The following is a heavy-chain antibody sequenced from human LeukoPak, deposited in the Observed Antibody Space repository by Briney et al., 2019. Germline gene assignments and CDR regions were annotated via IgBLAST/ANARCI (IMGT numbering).Heavy chain of an antibody. Sequence: GGSLRLSCAASGFTVSSNCMSWVRQAPGKGLEWVSLIYSGGSTYYADSVKGRFTMSRDNSKNTLYLQMNSLRAEDTAVYFCATCFFRSYYNYYGMDVWGQGTTVTVSS. D-gene: IGHD3-3*01. CDR3: ATCFFRSYYNYYGMDV. J-gene: IGHJ6*02. CDR1: GFTVSSNC. CDR2: IYSGGST. V-gene: IGHV3-53*01.